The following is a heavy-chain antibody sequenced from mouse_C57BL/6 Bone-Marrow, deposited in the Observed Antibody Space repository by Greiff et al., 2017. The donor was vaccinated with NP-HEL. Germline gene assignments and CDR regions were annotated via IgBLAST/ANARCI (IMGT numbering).Heavy chain of an antibody. CDR3: AREEVGLTFYAMDY. Sequence: QVQLQQSGAELVKPGASVKLSCKASGYTFTSYWMHWVKQRPGQGLEWIGMIHPNSGSTNYNEKFKSKATLTVDKSSSTAYMQLSSLTSEDSAVYYCAREEVGLTFYAMDYWGQGTSVTVSS. D-gene: IGHD1-3*01. CDR1: GYTFTSYW. V-gene: IGHV1-64*01. CDR2: IHPNSGST. J-gene: IGHJ4*01.